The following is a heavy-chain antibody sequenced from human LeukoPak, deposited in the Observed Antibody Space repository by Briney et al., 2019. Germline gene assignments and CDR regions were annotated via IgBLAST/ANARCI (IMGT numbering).Heavy chain of an antibody. CDR2: VSGSGATT. Sequence: PGGSLKLSCAASGFTFSSYWMSWVRQAPGKGQEWVSAVSGSGATTYYADSVKGRFTISRDNSKNTLYLQMNILRAEDTAVYYCAKPMTRTMVRGVPPSDYWGQGTLVTVSS. V-gene: IGHV3-23*01. J-gene: IGHJ4*02. CDR1: GFTFSSYW. CDR3: AKPMTRTMVRGVPPSDY. D-gene: IGHD3-10*01.